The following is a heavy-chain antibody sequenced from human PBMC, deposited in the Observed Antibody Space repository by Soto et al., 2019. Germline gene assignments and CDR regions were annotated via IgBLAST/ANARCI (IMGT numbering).Heavy chain of an antibody. CDR1: GGSFSGFH. Sequence: QVQLQQWGAGLLKPSETLSLTCAVYGGSFSGFHWTWIRQPPGKGLEWIGNFFHTGSTNYNPSLKSRVTISLDTSKKQFPRRLSSVTAAYTAVYYCARVPVGTSHYYNGLAVWGQGTTVTVSS. V-gene: IGHV4-34*12. CDR2: FFHTGST. J-gene: IGHJ6*02. D-gene: IGHD1-26*01. CDR3: ARVPVGTSHYYNGLAV.